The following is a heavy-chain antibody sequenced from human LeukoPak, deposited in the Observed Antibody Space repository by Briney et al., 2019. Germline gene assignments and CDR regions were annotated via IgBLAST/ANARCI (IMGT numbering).Heavy chain of an antibody. CDR2: INPSGGST. Sequence: ASVKVSCKASGYTFTSYYMHWVRQAPGQGLEWMGIINPSGGSTSYAQKFQGRVTMTRDTSTSTVYVELSSLRSEVTAVYYCARGRSNFEFDYWGQGTLVTVSS. CDR3: ARGRSNFEFDY. CDR1: GYTFTSYY. D-gene: IGHD4/OR15-4a*01. V-gene: IGHV1-46*01. J-gene: IGHJ4*02.